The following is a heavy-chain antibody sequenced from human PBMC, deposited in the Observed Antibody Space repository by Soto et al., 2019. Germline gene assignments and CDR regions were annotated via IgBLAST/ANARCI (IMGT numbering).Heavy chain of an antibody. CDR2: IWYDGSNK. CDR3: ARDLSGWLDS. Sequence: QVQLVQSGGGVVQPGRSLRLSCAASGFTFSNYGMHWVRQAPGKGLEWVAVIWYDGSNKYYADSVEGRFTISRDTSKNTLYLQMNSLRAEDTADYYCARDLSGWLDSWGQGTLVTVSS. CDR1: GFTFSNYG. J-gene: IGHJ4*02. V-gene: IGHV3-33*01. D-gene: IGHD6-19*01.